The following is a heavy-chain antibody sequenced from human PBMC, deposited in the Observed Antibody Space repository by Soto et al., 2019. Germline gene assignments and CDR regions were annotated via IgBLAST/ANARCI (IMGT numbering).Heavy chain of an antibody. Sequence: EVQLVQSGAEVKKAGESLKISCQGSGYSFTNYWVGWVRQIPGRGLEWMGIIHPGDSDTRYSPFFQGQVTISADKSISXXYLQWSSLKASDTARYYCARHNRYSSTWFEGWFDPWGQGTLVTVSS. CDR3: ARHNRYSSTWFEGWFDP. D-gene: IGHD6-13*01. CDR1: GYSFTNYW. V-gene: IGHV5-51*03. CDR2: IHPGDSDT. J-gene: IGHJ5*02.